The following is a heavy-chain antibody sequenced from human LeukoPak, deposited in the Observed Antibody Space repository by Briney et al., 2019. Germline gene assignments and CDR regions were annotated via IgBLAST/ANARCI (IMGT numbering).Heavy chain of an antibody. V-gene: IGHV4-34*01. J-gene: IGHJ4*02. CDR2: INYSGST. D-gene: IGHD6-6*01. Sequence: PSETLSLTCAVYGGSFSGYYWSWIRQPPGKGLEWIGEINYSGSTNYNPSLTSRGTISVDPSKNQFSLKLSSVTASHPAVVYWSRVSSSGIAARRVLIDYWGQGTLVTVSS. CDR3: SRVSSSGIAARRVLIDY. CDR1: GGSFSGYY.